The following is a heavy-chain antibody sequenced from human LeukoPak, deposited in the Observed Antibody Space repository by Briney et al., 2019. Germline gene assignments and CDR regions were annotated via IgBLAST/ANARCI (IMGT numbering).Heavy chain of an antibody. CDR1: GGSFSGYY. CDR2: INHSGST. Sequence: SETLSLTCAVYGGSFSGYYWSWIRQPPGKGLEWIGEINHSGSTNYNPSLKSRVTISVDTSKNQFSLKLSSVTAADTAVYYCARDRGGYCSGGSCYGLFDPWGQGTLVTVSS. D-gene: IGHD2-15*01. V-gene: IGHV4-34*01. CDR3: ARDRGGYCSGGSCYGLFDP. J-gene: IGHJ5*02.